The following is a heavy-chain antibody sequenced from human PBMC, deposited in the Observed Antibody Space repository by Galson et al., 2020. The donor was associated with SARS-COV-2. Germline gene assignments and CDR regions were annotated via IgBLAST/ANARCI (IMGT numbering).Heavy chain of an antibody. J-gene: IGHJ6*02. D-gene: IGHD3-9*01. CDR1: GYTFTDYY. CDR3: ARLRYYDVLTGYIVDV. Sequence: ASVTVSCKASGYTFTDYYIHWVRQAPGQGLEWMGWINPKSGSTNYAQKFEGRVTMTRDTSITTAYMELSRLRADDTAVYYCARLRYYDVLTGYIVDVWGQGTMVTVSS. V-gene: IGHV1-2*02. CDR2: INPKSGST.